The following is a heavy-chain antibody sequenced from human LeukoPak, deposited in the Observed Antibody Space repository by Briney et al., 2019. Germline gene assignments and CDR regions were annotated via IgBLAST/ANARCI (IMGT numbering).Heavy chain of an antibody. CDR1: GYTFTRYY. CDR2: INPSGGST. V-gene: IGHV1-46*01. CDR3: ARDYYDSTGYYYVYFDY. J-gene: IGHJ4*02. D-gene: IGHD3-22*01. Sequence: GASVKVSCKASGYTFTRYYMHWVRQAPGQGLEWMGVINPSGGSTTYPQKFQGRVTMTRDTSTSAVYMELSSLRSEDTAVYYCARDYYDSTGYYYVYFDYWGQGTLVTVSS.